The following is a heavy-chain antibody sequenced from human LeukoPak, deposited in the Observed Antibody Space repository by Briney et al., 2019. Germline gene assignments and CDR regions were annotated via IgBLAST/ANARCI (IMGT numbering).Heavy chain of an antibody. V-gene: IGHV1-46*01. J-gene: IGHJ4*02. CDR1: GYTFTSYY. CDR2: SNPGRGNT. Sequence: VASVKVSCEASGYTFTSYYMHSGRQVPGQGREWMGISNPGRGNTNYAQNFHGRVTLTRDTSKSTIYMELSSLRSEDTAVYYCARDRDWGSSDPFDYWGQGTLVTVSS. D-gene: IGHD7-27*01. CDR3: ARDRDWGSSDPFDY.